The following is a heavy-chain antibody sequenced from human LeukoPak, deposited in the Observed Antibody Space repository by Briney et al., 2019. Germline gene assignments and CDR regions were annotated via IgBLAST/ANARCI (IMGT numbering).Heavy chain of an antibody. Sequence: GASVKVSCKASGGTFSSYAISWVRPAPGQGLEWMGGIIPIFGTANYAQKFQGRVTITADESTSTAYMELSSLRSEDTAVYYCARDPNDYGDYDSPLGVWGQGTLVTVSS. CDR3: ARDPNDYGDYDSPLGV. V-gene: IGHV1-69*13. CDR1: GGTFSSYA. D-gene: IGHD4-17*01. CDR2: IIPIFGTA. J-gene: IGHJ4*02.